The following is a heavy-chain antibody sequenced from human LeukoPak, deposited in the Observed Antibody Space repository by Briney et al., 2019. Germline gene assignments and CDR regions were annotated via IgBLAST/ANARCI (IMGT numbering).Heavy chain of an antibody. CDR3: ARGGLYCSSTSCPPTFDI. D-gene: IGHD2-2*01. Sequence: ASVKVSCKASGYTFTCYGISWVRQAPGQGLEWMGWISAYNGNTNYAQKFQGRVTMTTDTSTSTAYMELRSLRSDDTAVYYCARGGLYCSSTSCPPTFDIWGQGTMVTVSS. V-gene: IGHV1-18*01. CDR1: GYTFTCYG. J-gene: IGHJ3*02. CDR2: ISAYNGNT.